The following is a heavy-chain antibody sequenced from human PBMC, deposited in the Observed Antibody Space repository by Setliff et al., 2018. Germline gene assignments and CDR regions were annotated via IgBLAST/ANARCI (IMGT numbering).Heavy chain of an antibody. V-gene: IGHV3-23*01. CDR1: GFTFSSYA. CDR2: ISGSGGST. J-gene: IGHJ4*02. Sequence: GGSLRLSCAASGFTFSSYAMSWVRQAPGKGLEWVSAISGSGGSTYYADSVKGRFTISRDNSKNTLYLQMNSLRAEDTAVYYCARVGYCSGPTCYPFDSWGQGNLVTVSS. D-gene: IGHD2-2*01. CDR3: ARVGYCSGPTCYPFDS.